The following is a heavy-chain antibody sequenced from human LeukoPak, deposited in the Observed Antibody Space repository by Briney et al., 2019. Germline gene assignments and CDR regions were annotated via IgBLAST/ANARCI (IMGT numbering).Heavy chain of an antibody. D-gene: IGHD2-15*01. CDR1: GFTVSSNY. J-gene: IGHJ4*02. CDR2: IYSGGST. Sequence: GGSLSLSCAASGFTVSSNYMSWVRQAPGKGLGWVSVIYSGGSTYYADSVKGRFTISRDNSKNTLYLQMSSLRAEDTAVYYCARDRCSGGSCYSGHWGQGTLVTVSS. CDR3: ARDRCSGGSCYSGH. V-gene: IGHV3-53*01.